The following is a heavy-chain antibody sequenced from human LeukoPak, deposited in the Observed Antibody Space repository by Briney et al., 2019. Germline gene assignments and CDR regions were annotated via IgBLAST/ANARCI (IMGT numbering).Heavy chain of an antibody. J-gene: IGHJ6*02. CDR2: INRSGST. D-gene: IGHD5-18*01. CDR1: GGSFSGYY. CDR3: ARGTLHVDTAMVRSGYGMDV. Sequence: PSETLSLTCAVYGGSFSGYYWSWIRQPPGKGLEWIGEINRSGSTNSNPSLKSRVTISVDTSKNQFSLKVSSVTAADTAVYYCARGTLHVDTAMVRSGYGMDVWGQGTTVIVSS. V-gene: IGHV4-34*01.